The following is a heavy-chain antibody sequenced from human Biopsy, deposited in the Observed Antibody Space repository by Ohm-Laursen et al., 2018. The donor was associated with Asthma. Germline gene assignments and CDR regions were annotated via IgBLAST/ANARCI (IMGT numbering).Heavy chain of an antibody. CDR3: ARAQDYYDSRGYYRSFDY. J-gene: IGHJ4*02. CDR2: IYYSGST. Sequence: SDTLSLTCTVSYGSITSGGYYWTWIRQHPGKGLEWIGFIYYSGSTYYNPSLKSRVSISIDMSKNQFSLKLSSVTAADTAVYYCARAQDYYDSRGYYRSFDYWGQGTLVTDSS. V-gene: IGHV4-31*03. D-gene: IGHD3-22*01. CDR1: YGSITSGGYY.